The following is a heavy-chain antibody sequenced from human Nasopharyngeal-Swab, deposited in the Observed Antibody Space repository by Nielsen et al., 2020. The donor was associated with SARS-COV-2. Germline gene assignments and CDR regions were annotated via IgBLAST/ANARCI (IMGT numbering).Heavy chain of an antibody. CDR1: GGTFSSYA. J-gene: IGHJ6*03. D-gene: IGHD6-19*01. CDR2: IIPIFGTA. CDR3: ARGDITAVAGTGYYYYYYMDV. V-gene: IGHV1-69*13. Sequence: SVKVSCKASGGTFSSYAISWVRQAPGQGLEWMGGIIPIFGTANYAQKFQGRVTITADESTSTAYMELSSLRSEDTAVYYCARGDITAVAGTGYYYYYYMDVWGKGTTVTVSS.